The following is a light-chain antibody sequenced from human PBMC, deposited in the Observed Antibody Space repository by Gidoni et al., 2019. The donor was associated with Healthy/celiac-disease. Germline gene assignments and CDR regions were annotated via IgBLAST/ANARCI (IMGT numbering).Light chain of an antibody. CDR3: QQFGSSTFT. Sequence: EIVLTQSPGTLSLSPGERATLSCRASQSVSSSYLAWYQQKPGQAPRLLIYGASSRATGIPDRFSGSGSGTDFTLTISRLEPEDFAVYYCQQFGSSTFTFGLLGPKWISN. V-gene: IGKV3-20*01. CDR2: GAS. J-gene: IGKJ3*01. CDR1: QSVSSSY.